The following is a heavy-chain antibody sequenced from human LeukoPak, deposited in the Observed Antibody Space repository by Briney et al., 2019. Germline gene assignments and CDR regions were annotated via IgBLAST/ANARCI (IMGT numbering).Heavy chain of an antibody. CDR2: IDGSGGDT. D-gene: IGHD2-2*01. V-gene: IGHV3-23*01. CDR1: GVTLSSYA. Sequence: GGSLRLSCAASGVTLSSYAMSWARQAPGKGLEWVSGIDGSGGDTDYADSVKGRFTISRDNSKNTLNLQMNSLRAEDTAVYYCVKLGCSSTNCYLHYWGQGTPVTVSS. CDR3: VKLGCSSTNCYLHY. J-gene: IGHJ4*02.